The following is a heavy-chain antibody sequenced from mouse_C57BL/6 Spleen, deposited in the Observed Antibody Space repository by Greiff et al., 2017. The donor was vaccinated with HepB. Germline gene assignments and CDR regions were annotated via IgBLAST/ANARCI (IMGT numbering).Heavy chain of an antibody. CDR2: IYPGSGST. Sequence: QVQLQQPGAELVKPGASVKMSCKASGYTFTSYWITWVKQRPGQGLEWIGGIYPGSGSTNYNEKFKSKATLTVDTSSSTAYMQLSSLTSEDSAVYYCARKGTTVGGYFDYWGQGTTLTVSS. CDR3: ARKGTTVGGYFDY. V-gene: IGHV1-55*01. CDR1: GYTFTSYW. J-gene: IGHJ2*01. D-gene: IGHD1-1*01.